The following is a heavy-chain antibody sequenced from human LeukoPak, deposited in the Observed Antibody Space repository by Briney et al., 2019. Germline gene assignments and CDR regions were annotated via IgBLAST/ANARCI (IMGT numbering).Heavy chain of an antibody. J-gene: IGHJ4*02. D-gene: IGHD3-3*01. CDR1: AGSISTPY. V-gene: IGHV4-59*11. CDR3: ASGTVFGVITPQYFHY. CDR2: VFYGGIT. Sequence: PSETLSLTCTASAGSISTPYWHWIRQSPGKRLEWIGFVFYGGITNYNPSLKSRVTISLDTSKNQFSLKLTSVTAADTAVYYCASGTVFGVITPQYFHYWGQGTRVTVSS.